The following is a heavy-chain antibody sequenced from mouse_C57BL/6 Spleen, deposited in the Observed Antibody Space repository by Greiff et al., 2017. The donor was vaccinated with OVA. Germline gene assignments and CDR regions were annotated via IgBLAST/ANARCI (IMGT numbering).Heavy chain of an antibody. J-gene: IGHJ4*01. Sequence: QVQLKEPGAELVRLGTSVKMSCKASGYPFTTYWIGWAKQRPGHGLEWIGDIYPGGGYTNYNEKFKGKATLTADKSSSTAYMQFSSLTSEDAAIYYCARGDDYYAMDYWGQRTSGTVSS. V-gene: IGHV1-63*01. CDR3: ARGDDYYAMDY. CDR2: IYPGGGYT. D-gene: IGHD3-3*01. CDR1: GYPFTTYW.